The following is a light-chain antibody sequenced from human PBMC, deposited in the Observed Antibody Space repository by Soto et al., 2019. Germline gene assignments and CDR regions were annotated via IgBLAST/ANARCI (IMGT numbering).Light chain of an antibody. CDR1: SSDVGTYNL. V-gene: IGLV2-23*02. CDR2: EVT. CDR3: CSYAGSSSSI. Sequence: QSVLTQPASVSGSPGQSITISCSGTSSDVGTYNLVSWYQQYPGKAPRLMIYEVTKRPSGVSNRFSGSKSGNTASLTISGLQLEDEADYYCCSYAGSSSSIFGTGTKVTVL. J-gene: IGLJ1*01.